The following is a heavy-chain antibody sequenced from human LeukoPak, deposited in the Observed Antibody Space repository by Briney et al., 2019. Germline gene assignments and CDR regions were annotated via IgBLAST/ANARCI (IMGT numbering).Heavy chain of an antibody. J-gene: IGHJ4*02. CDR2: IYYSGST. D-gene: IGHD3-22*01. Sequence: SETLSLTCAVSGGSISSGGYSWSWIRQPPGKGLEWIGYIYYSGSTNYNPSLKSRVTISVDMSKNQFSLKLSSVTAADTAVYYCARGGYYDSSGYSDFDYWGQGTLVTVSS. V-gene: IGHV4-61*08. CDR1: GGSISSGGYS. CDR3: ARGGYYDSSGYSDFDY.